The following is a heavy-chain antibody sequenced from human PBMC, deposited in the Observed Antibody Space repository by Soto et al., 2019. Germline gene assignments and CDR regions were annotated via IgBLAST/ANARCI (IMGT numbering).Heavy chain of an antibody. CDR3: AAGPYRVGGMGPAS. Sequence: ASVKVSCKVSGYTLTELSMHWVRQAPGKGLEWMGGFDPEIGETLYAQKFQGRVSMTDDTSTDTAYMELSSLTSGDTAVYYCAAGPYRVGGMGPASWGQGTLAPLSA. J-gene: IGHJ4*02. V-gene: IGHV1-24*01. CDR1: GYTLTELS. CDR2: FDPEIGET. D-gene: IGHD4-4*01.